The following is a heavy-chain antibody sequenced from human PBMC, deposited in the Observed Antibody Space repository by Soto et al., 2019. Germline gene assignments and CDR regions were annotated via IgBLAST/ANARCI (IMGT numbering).Heavy chain of an antibody. D-gene: IGHD6-13*01. CDR1: GGTFSSYA. CDR3: AREVLAAAGYYFDY. V-gene: IGHV1-69*01. J-gene: IGHJ4*02. Sequence: QVQLVQSGAEVKKPGSSVKVSCKASGGTFSSYAISWVRQAPGQGLEWMGGIIPIFGTANYAQKFQGRVTSTADESTSTAYRELSSLSSEDTDVYYCAREVLAAAGYYFDYWGQGTLVTVSS. CDR2: IIPIFGTA.